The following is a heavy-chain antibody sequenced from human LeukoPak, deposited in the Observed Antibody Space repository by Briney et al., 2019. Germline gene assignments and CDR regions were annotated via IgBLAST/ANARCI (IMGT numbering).Heavy chain of an antibody. CDR3: AKGHIVVVTAIRGGIDY. CDR1: GSTFSSYG. Sequence: PGGCLRLSCAASGSTFSSYGMGCVRQPPGGWREWVSSIIGGGGSTYYADSVKGRFTLSRDNSKNTLYLQMNSLRAEDTAVYYCAKGHIVVVTAIRGGIDYWGQGTLVTVSS. V-gene: IGHV3-23*01. J-gene: IGHJ4*02. CDR2: IIGGGGST. D-gene: IGHD2-21*02.